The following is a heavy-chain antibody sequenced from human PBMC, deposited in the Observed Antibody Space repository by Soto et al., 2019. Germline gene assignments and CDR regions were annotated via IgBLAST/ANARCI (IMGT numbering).Heavy chain of an antibody. V-gene: IGHV3-23*01. J-gene: IGHJ4*02. CDR1: GFTFSSYT. D-gene: IGHD3-3*01. CDR2: ISGSGGST. Sequence: GGSLRLSCAASGFTFSSYTMSWVRQAPGKGLEWVSAISGSGGSTYYADSVKGRFTISRDNSKNTLYLQMNSLRAEDTAVYYCSNNQRTNFGVSGYYFDYWGQGTLVTVSS. CDR3: SNNQRTNFGVSGYYFDY.